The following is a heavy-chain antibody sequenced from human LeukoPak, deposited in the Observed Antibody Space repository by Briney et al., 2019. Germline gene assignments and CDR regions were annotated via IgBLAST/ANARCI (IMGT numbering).Heavy chain of an antibody. D-gene: IGHD6-13*01. V-gene: IGHV3-21*01. Sequence: GGSLRLSCAASGFTFSSYSMNWVRQAPGKGLEWVSSISSSSSYIYYADSVKGRFTISRDNAKNSLYLQMNSLRAEDTAVYYCSRAEFIAAAGPGWFDPWGQGTLVTVSS. J-gene: IGHJ5*02. CDR3: SRAEFIAAAGPGWFDP. CDR1: GFTFSSYS. CDR2: ISSSSSYI.